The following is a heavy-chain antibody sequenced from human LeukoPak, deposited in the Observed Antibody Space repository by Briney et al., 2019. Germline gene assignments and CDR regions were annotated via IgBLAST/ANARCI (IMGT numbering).Heavy chain of an antibody. CDR3: ARGPPFKYCSSATCSFYFDY. J-gene: IGHJ4*02. V-gene: IGHV1-69*04. Sequence: SVKVSCKASGGTFSSYAISWVRQAPGQGLEWMGRIIPILGIANYAQKFQGRVTITADKSTSTAYMELSSLRSEDTAVYYCARGPPFKYCSSATCSFYFDYWGQGTLVTVSS. D-gene: IGHD2-2*01. CDR2: IIPILGIA. CDR1: GGTFSSYA.